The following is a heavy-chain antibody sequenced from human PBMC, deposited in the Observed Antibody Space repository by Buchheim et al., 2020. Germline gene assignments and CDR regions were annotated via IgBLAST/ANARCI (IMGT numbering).Heavy chain of an antibody. CDR3: ARNGKGGAIFGVVPDY. CDR2: FISCSSYT. J-gene: IGHJ4*02. V-gene: IGHV3-11*06. D-gene: IGHD3-3*01. Sequence: QVQLVESGGGLVKPGGSLRLSCAASGFTFSDYYMSWIRQAPGKGLEWVSFFISCSSYTNYADSVKGRFTIFLDHAKNSLYLQMNSLRAEDTAVYYCARNGKGGAIFGVVPDYWGQGTL. CDR1: GFTFSDYY.